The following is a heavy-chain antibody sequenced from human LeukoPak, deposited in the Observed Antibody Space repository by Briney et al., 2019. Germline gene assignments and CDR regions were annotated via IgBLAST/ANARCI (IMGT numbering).Heavy chain of an antibody. V-gene: IGHV1-8*01. D-gene: IGHD3-22*01. CDR1: GYTFTSYD. J-gene: IGHJ3*02. Sequence: ASVKVSCKASGYTFTSYDINWVRQATGQGLEWMGWMKPNSGNTGYAEKVQGRVTMTRNTSINTPYMELSSLIAEDTAVYYCASNPHAYDSGDAFDIWGQGTMVTVSS. CDR3: ASNPHAYDSGDAFDI. CDR2: MKPNSGNT.